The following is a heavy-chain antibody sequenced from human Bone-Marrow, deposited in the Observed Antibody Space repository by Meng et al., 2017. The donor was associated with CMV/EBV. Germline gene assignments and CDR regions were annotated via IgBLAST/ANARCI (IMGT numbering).Heavy chain of an antibody. J-gene: IGHJ6*02. Sequence: GESLKISCAASGFTFSSYSMNWVRQAPGKGLEWVSYISSSSSTIYYADSVKGRFTISRDSAKNSLYLQMNSLRAEDTAVYYCARELLRIAVARGLYYYYGMDVWGQGTTVTVSS. CDR3: ARELLRIAVARGLYYYYGMDV. CDR1: GFTFSSYS. D-gene: IGHD6-19*01. V-gene: IGHV3-48*04. CDR2: ISSSSSTI.